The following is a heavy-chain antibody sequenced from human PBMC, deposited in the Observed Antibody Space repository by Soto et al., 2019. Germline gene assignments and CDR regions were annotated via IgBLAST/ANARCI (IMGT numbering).Heavy chain of an antibody. V-gene: IGHV3-30*03. CDR3: ARDLTVFGVLNGDSPMDV. Sequence: LRLSCAGSGFSFSNHVMHWVRQAPGKGLEWVAVISYDGGNAYYAESVKGRFTVSRDNSKNTMYIEMSSVRGDDTAVYYCARDLTVFGVLNGDSPMDVWGQGTTVTVSS. CDR1: GFSFSNHV. D-gene: IGHD3-3*01. J-gene: IGHJ6*02. CDR2: ISYDGGNA.